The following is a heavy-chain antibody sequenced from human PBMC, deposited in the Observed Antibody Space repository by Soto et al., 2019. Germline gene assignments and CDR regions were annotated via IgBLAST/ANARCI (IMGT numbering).Heavy chain of an antibody. Sequence: GESLKISCKGSGYSFTSYWIGWVRQMPGKGLEWMGIIYPGDSDTRYSPSFQGQVTISADKSISTAYLQWSSLKASDTAMYYCERSDTAMDYYYNYMDVWGKGTTVTVSS. CDR1: GYSFTSYW. V-gene: IGHV5-51*01. CDR3: ERSDTAMDYYYNYMDV. J-gene: IGHJ6*03. D-gene: IGHD5-18*01. CDR2: IYPGDSDT.